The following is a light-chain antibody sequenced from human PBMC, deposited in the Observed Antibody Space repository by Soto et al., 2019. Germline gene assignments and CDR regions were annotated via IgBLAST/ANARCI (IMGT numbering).Light chain of an antibody. CDR1: SSDVGAYTF. CDR3: SSYTSSSTHV. V-gene: IGLV2-14*03. Sequence: QSALTQPASVSGSPGQSITISCTGTSSDVGAYTFVSWYQQHPDKVPKLMIFDVSRRPSGVSDRFSGSKSGNTASLTISGLQREDEADYCCSSYTSSSTHVFGSGTKLTVL. CDR2: DVS. J-gene: IGLJ1*01.